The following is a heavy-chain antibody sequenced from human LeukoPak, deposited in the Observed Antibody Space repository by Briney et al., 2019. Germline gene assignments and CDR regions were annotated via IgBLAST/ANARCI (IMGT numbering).Heavy chain of an antibody. V-gene: IGHV3-30-3*01. Sequence: PGGSLRLSCAASGFTFSSYAMHWVRQAPGKGLEWVAVISYDGSNKYYADSVKGRFTISRDNSKNTLYLQMNSLRAEDTAVYYCARLAGGPDYWGQGTLVTVSS. CDR2: ISYDGSNK. J-gene: IGHJ4*02. CDR1: GFTFSSYA. CDR3: ARLAGGPDY.